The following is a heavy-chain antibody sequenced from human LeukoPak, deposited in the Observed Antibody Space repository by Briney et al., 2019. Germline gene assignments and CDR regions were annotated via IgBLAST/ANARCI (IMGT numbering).Heavy chain of an antibody. V-gene: IGHV4-34*01. J-gene: IGHJ5*02. CDR3: ARGYCTNGVCLGWFDP. CDR2: INHSGST. CDR1: GGSFSGYY. D-gene: IGHD2-8*01. Sequence: SETLSLTCAVYGGSFSGYYWSWIRQPPGKGLEWIGEINHSGSTNYNLSLKSRVTISVDTSKNQFSLKLSSVTAADTAVYYCARGYCTNGVCLGWFDPWGQGTLVTVSS.